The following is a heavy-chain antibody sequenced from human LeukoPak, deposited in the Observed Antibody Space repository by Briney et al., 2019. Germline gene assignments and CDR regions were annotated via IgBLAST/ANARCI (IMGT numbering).Heavy chain of an antibody. CDR3: ASSLLYRVFDY. CDR2: ISSSSSYI. V-gene: IGHV3-21*01. Sequence: GGSPRLSCAASGFTFSNYTMNWVRQAPGKGLEWVSSISSSSSYIFYADSVKGRFTISRDNAKNSLYLQMNSLRAEDTAVYYCASSLLYRVFDYWGQGTLVTVSS. J-gene: IGHJ4*02. CDR1: GFTFSNYT. D-gene: IGHD1-1*01.